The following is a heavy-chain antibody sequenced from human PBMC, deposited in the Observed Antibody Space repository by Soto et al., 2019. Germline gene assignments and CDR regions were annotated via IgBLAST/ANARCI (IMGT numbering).Heavy chain of an antibody. V-gene: IGHV1-69*01. CDR3: ARASTCSSTSCHYYYYGMDV. J-gene: IGHJ6*02. CDR2: IIPIFGTA. Sequence: QVQLVQSGAEVKKPGSSVKVSCKASGGTFSSYAISWVRQAPGQGLEWMGGIIPIFGTANYAQKFQGRVTITANESTSTAYMELSSLSSEDTAVYYCARASTCSSTSCHYYYYGMDVWGQGTTVTVSS. CDR1: GGTFSSYA. D-gene: IGHD2-2*01.